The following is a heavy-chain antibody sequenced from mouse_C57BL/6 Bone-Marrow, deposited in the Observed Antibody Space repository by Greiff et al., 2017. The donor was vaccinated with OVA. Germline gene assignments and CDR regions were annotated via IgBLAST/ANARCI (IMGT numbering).Heavy chain of an antibody. CDR1: GYTFTGYW. D-gene: IGHD1-2*01. V-gene: IGHV1-9*01. CDR2: ILPGSGST. CDR3: ARRGRLRRRFAY. J-gene: IGHJ3*01. Sequence: QVQLQQSGAELMKPGASVKLSCKATGYTFTGYWIEWVKQRPGHGLEWIGEILPGSGSTNYNEKFKGKATFTVDTSSNTAYMQLSSLTTEDSAIYYCARRGRLRRRFAYWGQGTLVTVSA.